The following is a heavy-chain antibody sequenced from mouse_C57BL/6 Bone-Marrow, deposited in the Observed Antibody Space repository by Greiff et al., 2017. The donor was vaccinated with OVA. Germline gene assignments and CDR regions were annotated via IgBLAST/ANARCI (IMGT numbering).Heavy chain of an antibody. J-gene: IGHJ3*01. CDR3: ALYYDYEGFFFAY. D-gene: IGHD2-4*01. Sequence: QVQLQQPGAELVRPGTSVKLSCKASGYTFTSYWMHWVKQRPGQGLEWIGVIDPSDSYTNYNQKFKGKATVTVDTSSSTAYMQLSSLTSEDSAVDYCALYYDYEGFFFAYWGQGTLVTVSA. V-gene: IGHV1-59*01. CDR2: IDPSDSYT. CDR1: GYTFTSYW.